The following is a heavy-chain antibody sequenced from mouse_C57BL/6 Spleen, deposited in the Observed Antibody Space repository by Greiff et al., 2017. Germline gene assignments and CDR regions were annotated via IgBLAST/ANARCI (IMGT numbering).Heavy chain of an antibody. CDR3: ARSNYYGSSYNY. D-gene: IGHD1-1*01. CDR2: IDPSDSET. CDR1: GYTFTSYW. J-gene: IGHJ2*01. V-gene: IGHV1-52*01. Sequence: QVQLQQPGAELVRPGSSVKLSCKASGYTFTSYWMHWVQQRPIQGLEWIGNIDPSDSETHYNQKFKDKATLTLDKSSSTAYMQLSSLTSEDSAVYYCARSNYYGSSYNYWGQGTTLTVSS.